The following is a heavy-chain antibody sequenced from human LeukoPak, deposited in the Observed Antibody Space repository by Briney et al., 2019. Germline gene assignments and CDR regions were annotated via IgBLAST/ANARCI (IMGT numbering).Heavy chain of an antibody. Sequence: GESLKISYKGSGYRFTNYWIGWVRQMPGKGLEWMGIIYPGDSDTRYSPSFQGQVTISAEKSISTAYLQWSSLKASDTALYYCASRKKGMASAGFDYWGQGTLVTVSS. D-gene: IGHD5-24*01. CDR2: IYPGDSDT. CDR3: ASRKKGMASAGFDY. CDR1: GYRFTNYW. J-gene: IGHJ4*02. V-gene: IGHV5-51*01.